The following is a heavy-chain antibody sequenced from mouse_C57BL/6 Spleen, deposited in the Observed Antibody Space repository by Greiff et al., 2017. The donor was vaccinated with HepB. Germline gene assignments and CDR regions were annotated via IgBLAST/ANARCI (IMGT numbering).Heavy chain of an antibody. CDR1: GYAFSSYW. CDR3: ARGGDGYLYYFDY. V-gene: IGHV1-80*01. Sequence: VQLQQSGAELVKPGASVKISCKASGYAFSSYWMNWVKQRPGKGLEWIGQIYPGDGDTNYNGKFKGKATLTAAISSSTAYMQLSSLTSEDSAVYFCARGGDGYLYYFDYWGQGTTLTVSS. D-gene: IGHD2-3*01. J-gene: IGHJ2*01. CDR2: IYPGDGDT.